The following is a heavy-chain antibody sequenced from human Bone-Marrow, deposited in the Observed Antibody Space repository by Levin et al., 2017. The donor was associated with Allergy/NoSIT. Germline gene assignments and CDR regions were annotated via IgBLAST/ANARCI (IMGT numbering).Heavy chain of an antibody. J-gene: IGHJ2*01. CDR1: GFTFTSSA. CDR3: AAEGATMATVTRGWYFDL. CDR2: IVVGSGNT. Sequence: SVKVSCKASGFTFTSSAVQWVRQARGQRLEWIGWIVVGSGNTDYAQKFKERVTITRDMSTSTAYMELSSLRSEDTAVYYCAAEGATMATVTRGWYFDLWGRGTLVTVSS. V-gene: IGHV1-58*01. D-gene: IGHD4-17*01.